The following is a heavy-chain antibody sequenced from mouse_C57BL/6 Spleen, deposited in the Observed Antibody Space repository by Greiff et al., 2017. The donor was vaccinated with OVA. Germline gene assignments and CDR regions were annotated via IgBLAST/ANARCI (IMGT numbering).Heavy chain of an antibody. CDR3: ARPYYGSSPWFAY. J-gene: IGHJ3*01. Sequence: EVQLQQSGPELVKPGASVKISCKASGYSFTGYYMNWVKQSPEKSLEWIGEINPSTGGTTYNQKFKAKATLTVDKSSSTAYMQLKSLTSEDSAVYYCARPYYGSSPWFAYCGQGTLVTVSA. D-gene: IGHD1-1*01. CDR1: GYSFTGYY. CDR2: INPSTGGT. V-gene: IGHV1-42*01.